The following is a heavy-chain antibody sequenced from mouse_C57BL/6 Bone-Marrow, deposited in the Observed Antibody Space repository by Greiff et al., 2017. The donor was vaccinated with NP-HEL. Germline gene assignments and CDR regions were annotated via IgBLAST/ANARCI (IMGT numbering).Heavy chain of an antibody. Sequence: VQGVESGPELVKPGASVKISCKASGYAFSSSWMNWVKQRPGKGLEWIGRIYPGDGDTNYNGKFKGKATLTADKSSSTAYMQLSSLTSEDSAVYFCARSWLNYWGQGTTLTVSS. V-gene: IGHV1-82*01. CDR2: IYPGDGDT. D-gene: IGHD2-2*01. CDR1: GYAFSSSW. CDR3: ARSWLNY. J-gene: IGHJ2*01.